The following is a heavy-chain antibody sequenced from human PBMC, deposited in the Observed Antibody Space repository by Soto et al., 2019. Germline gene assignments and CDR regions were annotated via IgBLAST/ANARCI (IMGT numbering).Heavy chain of an antibody. D-gene: IGHD5-18*01. V-gene: IGHV5-51*01. J-gene: IGHJ6*02. CDR1: GYSFTSYW. CDR2: IYPGDSDT. CDR3: ARLRGYSYGYYHYGMDV. Sequence: GESLKISCKGSGYSFTSYWIGWVRQMPGKGLEWMGIIYPGDSDTRYSPSFQGQDTISADKSISTAYLHWSSLKASDTAMYDCARLRGYSYGYYHYGMDVWGQGTTVTVSS.